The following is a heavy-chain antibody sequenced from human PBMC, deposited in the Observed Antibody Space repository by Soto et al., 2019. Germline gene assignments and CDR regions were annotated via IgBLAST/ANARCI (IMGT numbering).Heavy chain of an antibody. V-gene: IGHV1-2*02. CDR2: INPNSGGT. J-gene: IGHJ4*02. CDR1: GYTFTGYY. D-gene: IGHD3-22*01. CDR3: ARGPAGYYYDRSGYYLDAYYFDY. Sequence: ASVKVSCKASGYTFTGYYMHWVRQAPGQGLEWMGWINPNSGGTNCAQKFQGRVTMSRDTYISTAYMELSRLRSDATAVYYCARGPAGYYYDRSGYYLDAYYFDYWGQGTLVTVSS.